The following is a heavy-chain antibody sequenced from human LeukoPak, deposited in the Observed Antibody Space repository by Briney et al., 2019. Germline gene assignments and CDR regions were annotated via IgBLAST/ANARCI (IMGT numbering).Heavy chain of an antibody. J-gene: IGHJ6*02. CDR3: ADPPTKDV. CDR1: GFTFSSYS. CDR2: ISFDGNNK. D-gene: IGHD1-1*01. V-gene: IGHV3-30*03. Sequence: GGSLRLSCAASGFTFSSYSMHWVRQAPGKGLEWVAVISFDGNNKYYADSVRGRFTISRDNSKSTLYLQMNSLRAEDTAVYYCADPPTKDVWGQGTTVTVSS.